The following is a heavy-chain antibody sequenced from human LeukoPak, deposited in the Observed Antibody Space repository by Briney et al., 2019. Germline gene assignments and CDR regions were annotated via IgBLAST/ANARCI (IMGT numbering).Heavy chain of an antibody. D-gene: IGHD3-22*01. V-gene: IGHV1-18*01. J-gene: IGHJ6*02. CDR1: GYTFTSYG. CDR2: IRAYNGNT. CDR3: ARVKGSGYFWYYYYGMDV. Sequence: ASVKVSCKASGYTFTSYGISWVRQAPGQGLEWMGWIRAYNGNTNYAQKLQGRVTMTTDTSTSTAYMELRSLRSDDTAVYYCARVKGSGYFWYYYYGMDVWGQGTTVTVSS.